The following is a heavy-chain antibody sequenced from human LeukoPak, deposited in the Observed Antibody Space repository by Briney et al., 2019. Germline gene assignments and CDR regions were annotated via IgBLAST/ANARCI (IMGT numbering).Heavy chain of an antibody. V-gene: IGHV1-18*01. CDR3: ARVAEQLVDY. CDR2: ISGYNGNT. J-gene: IGHJ4*02. CDR1: GYTFTSYG. Sequence: ASVKVSCKASGYTFTSYGISWVRHAPGQGLEWMGWISGYNGNTNYAQNLQGRVTMTTDTSTSTAYMELSSLRSDDTAVYYCARVAEQLVDYWGQGTLVTVSS. D-gene: IGHD6-13*01.